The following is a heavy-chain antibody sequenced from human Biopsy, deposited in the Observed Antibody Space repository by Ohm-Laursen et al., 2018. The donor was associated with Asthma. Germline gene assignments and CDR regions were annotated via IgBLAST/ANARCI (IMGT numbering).Heavy chain of an antibody. CDR2: INPNGDAT. J-gene: IGHJ5*02. V-gene: IGHV1-2*06. CDR3: ARVQKSPGDRWFDP. D-gene: IGHD7-27*01. CDR1: AYTFIGYH. Sequence: ASVKVSCKASAYTFIGYHLHWVRQAPGEGLEWMGRINPNGDATIYAQKFQGRVTMTRDTSISTAYMELSRLTSDDTAVYYCARVQKSPGDRWFDPWGQGTLVTVSS.